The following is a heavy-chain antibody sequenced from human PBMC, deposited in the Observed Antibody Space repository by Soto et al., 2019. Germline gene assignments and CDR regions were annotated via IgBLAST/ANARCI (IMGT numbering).Heavy chain of an antibody. CDR1: GGTFTKYA. J-gene: IGHJ6*02. D-gene: IGHD6-13*01. CDR2: IIPFFQTP. Sequence: QVQLVQSGAEVKKPGPSVKVSGRASGGTFTKYAISWGRRAPGQGLEWMGGIIPFFQTPNYAQKYQGRVTITADESTTTAYMEMRSLRSEDTAVYYCARSRAAAPPRVGMDVWGQGTTVTVSS. CDR3: ARSRAAAPPRVGMDV. V-gene: IGHV1-69*01.